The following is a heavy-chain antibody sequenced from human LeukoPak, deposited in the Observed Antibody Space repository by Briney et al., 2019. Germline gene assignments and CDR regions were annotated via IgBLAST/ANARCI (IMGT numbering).Heavy chain of an antibody. V-gene: IGHV3-9*01. CDR3: AKDTYDSSGYSGAFDY. CDR1: GFTFDDYA. D-gene: IGHD3-22*01. CDR2: ISWNSGSI. J-gene: IGHJ4*02. Sequence: PGRSVRLSCAASGFTFDDYAMHWVRQAPGKGLEWVSGISWNSGSIGYADSVKGRFTISRDNSKNTLYLQMNSLTAEDTAVYYCAKDTYDSSGYSGAFDYWGQGTLVIVSS.